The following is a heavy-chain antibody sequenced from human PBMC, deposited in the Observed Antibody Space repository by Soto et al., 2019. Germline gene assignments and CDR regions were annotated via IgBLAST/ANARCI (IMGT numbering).Heavy chain of an antibody. D-gene: IGHD2-8*02. Sequence: QITLQESGPTLVKPTQTLTLTCTFSGFSLSTNGVALGWIRQPPGQALEWLALVYWDDDKRYSPSLKSRLTITHDTSKNQVVLTMTNMHPVDTATYYCAHLLVSTLDFDYWGQGTLVTVSS. CDR3: AHLLVSTLDFDY. CDR2: VYWDDDK. CDR1: GFSLSTNGVA. J-gene: IGHJ4*02. V-gene: IGHV2-5*02.